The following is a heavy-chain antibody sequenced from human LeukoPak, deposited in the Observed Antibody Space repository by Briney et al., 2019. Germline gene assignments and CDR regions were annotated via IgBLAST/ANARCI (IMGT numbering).Heavy chain of an antibody. CDR1: GDSVSSNSAA. CDR2: TYYRSRWYN. D-gene: IGHD3-22*01. J-gene: IGHJ5*02. Sequence: SQTLSLTCAISGDSVSSNSAAWSWIRQSPSRGLEWLGRTYYRSRWYNDYAVSVKSRVTINPDTSKNQFSLQLNSVTPEDTAVYYCARVYYDSSGYSNCFDPWGQGTLVTVSS. CDR3: ARVYYDSSGYSNCFDP. V-gene: IGHV6-1*01.